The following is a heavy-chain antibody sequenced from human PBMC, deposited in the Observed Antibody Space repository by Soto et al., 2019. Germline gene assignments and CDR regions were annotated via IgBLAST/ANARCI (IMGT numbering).Heavy chain of an antibody. CDR2: INPNSGGT. V-gene: IGHV1-2*02. J-gene: IGHJ4*02. D-gene: IGHD6-13*01. CDR3: ARDAAHGAGADTFDS. CDR1: GYTFTAYY. Sequence: QVQMVQSGADVKKPGASVKVSCKASGYTFTAYYIHWLRQAPGQRPEWMGWINPNSGGTSYAQKFRGRVTLTRATSINTAYMELNRLTSDETAGYYCARDAAHGAGADTFDSLGQGTLVTVSS.